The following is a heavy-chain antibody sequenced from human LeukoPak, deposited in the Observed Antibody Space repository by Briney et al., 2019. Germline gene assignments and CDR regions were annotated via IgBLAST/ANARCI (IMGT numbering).Heavy chain of an antibody. CDR3: AREGYCSGGSCYPNWFDP. CDR1: GYTFTGYY. V-gene: IGHV1-2*02. Sequence: ASVKVSCKASGYTFTGYYMHWVRQAPGQGLEWMGWINPNSGGTNYAQKFLGRVTMTRDTSISTAYMELSRLRSDDTAVYYCAREGYCSGGSCYPNWFDPWGQGTLVTVSS. CDR2: INPNSGGT. J-gene: IGHJ5*02. D-gene: IGHD2-15*01.